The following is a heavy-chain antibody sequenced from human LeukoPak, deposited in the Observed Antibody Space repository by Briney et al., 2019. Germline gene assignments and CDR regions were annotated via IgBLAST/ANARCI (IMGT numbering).Heavy chain of an antibody. Sequence: GMSLRLSCAASGFTVSTNYMSWVRQAPGKGLEWVSVIYSGDTTFYADSVRGKFTISRDNSKNTLYLQMNSLRAEDTAVYYCASILRSSSGYYFDYWGQGTLVTVSS. CDR2: IYSGDTT. CDR1: GFTVSTNY. D-gene: IGHD3-10*01. V-gene: IGHV3-66*01. J-gene: IGHJ4*02. CDR3: ASILRSSSGYYFDY.